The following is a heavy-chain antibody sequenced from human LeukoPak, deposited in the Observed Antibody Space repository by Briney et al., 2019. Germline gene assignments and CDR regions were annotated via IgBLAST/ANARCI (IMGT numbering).Heavy chain of an antibody. V-gene: IGHV1-69*05. CDR3: ARGLLWFGIPYYFDY. Sequence: ASVKVSCKASGYTFTGYYMHWVRQAPGQGLEWMGRIIPIFGTANYAQKFQGRVTITTDESTSTAYMELSSLRSEDTAVYYCARGLLWFGIPYYFDYWGQGTLVTVSS. D-gene: IGHD3-10*01. CDR1: GYTFTGYY. J-gene: IGHJ4*02. CDR2: IIPIFGTA.